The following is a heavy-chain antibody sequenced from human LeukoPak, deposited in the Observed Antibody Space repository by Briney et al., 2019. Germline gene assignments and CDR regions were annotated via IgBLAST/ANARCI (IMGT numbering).Heavy chain of an antibody. CDR1: GYTFSYYY. Sequence: ASVKVSCKASGYTFSYYYIHWVRQAPGHGLEWMGLINPNGGNTDYAQKFQGRVTMTRDTSTSTVYMELSSLRSEDTAMYYCAKQPGNTMGNVNSLAYWGKEPLVTVS. V-gene: IGHV1-46*01. J-gene: IGHJ4*02. CDR3: AKQPGNTMGNVNSLAY. D-gene: IGHD3-10*01. CDR2: INPNGGNT.